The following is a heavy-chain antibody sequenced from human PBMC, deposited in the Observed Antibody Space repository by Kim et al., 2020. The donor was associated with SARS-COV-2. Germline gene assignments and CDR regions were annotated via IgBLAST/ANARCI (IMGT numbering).Heavy chain of an antibody. CDR3: ARVIVNKSPRLDY. D-gene: IGHD2-15*01. V-gene: IGHV1-18*01. J-gene: IGHJ4*02. Sequence: YAHHLQGRVTMTTGTSTGTAYMELRSLRSDDTAVYYCARVIVNKSPRLDYWGQGTLVTVSS.